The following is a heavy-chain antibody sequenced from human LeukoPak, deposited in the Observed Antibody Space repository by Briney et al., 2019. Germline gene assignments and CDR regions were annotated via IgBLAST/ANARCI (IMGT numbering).Heavy chain of an antibody. J-gene: IGHJ4*02. D-gene: IGHD3-16*01. Sequence: GGSLRLSCAGSGFTFSNHWMSWVRQAPGKGLEWVANIKQDGSERYYVDSVEGRFTISRDNAKNSLYLQMNSLRAEDTAVYYCARTYYDYVWGSYPSNYWGQGTLVTVSS. CDR1: GFTFSNHW. CDR3: ARTYYDYVWGSYPSNY. V-gene: IGHV3-7*01. CDR2: IKQDGSER.